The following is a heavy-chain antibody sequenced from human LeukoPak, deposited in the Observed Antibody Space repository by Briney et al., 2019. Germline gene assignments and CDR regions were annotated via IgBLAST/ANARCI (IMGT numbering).Heavy chain of an antibody. Sequence: GGSLRLSCAASVFTVSSNFMSWVRQAPGKGLEWVSVIYSGGSTYYADSVKGRFTISRDNSKNTLYPQMNSLRAEDTAVYYCAIWFGELSGSWGQGTLVTVSS. CDR2: IYSGGST. CDR3: AIWFGELSGS. CDR1: VFTVSSNF. D-gene: IGHD3-10*01. J-gene: IGHJ5*02. V-gene: IGHV3-53*01.